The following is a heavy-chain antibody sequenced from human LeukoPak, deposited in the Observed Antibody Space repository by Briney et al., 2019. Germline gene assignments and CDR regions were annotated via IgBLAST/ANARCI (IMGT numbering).Heavy chain of an antibody. D-gene: IGHD2-15*01. CDR1: GGSISSSNW. CDR2: IYHSGST. Sequence: SGTLSLNCAVSGGSISSSNWWSWVRQPPGKGLEWIGEIYHSGSTNYNPSLKSRVTISVDKSKNQFSLKLSSVTAADTAVYYCARVRYCSGGSCPLFDYWGQGTLVTVSS. V-gene: IGHV4-4*02. CDR3: ARVRYCSGGSCPLFDY. J-gene: IGHJ4*02.